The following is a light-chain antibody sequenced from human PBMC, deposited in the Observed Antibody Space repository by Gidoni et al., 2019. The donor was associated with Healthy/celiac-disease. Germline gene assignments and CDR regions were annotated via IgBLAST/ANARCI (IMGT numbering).Light chain of an antibody. CDR1: QSVLYSSNNKNN. V-gene: IGKV4-1*01. CDR2: WVS. CDR3: QKYYSTPLT. Sequence: DIVMTQSQASLAVSLGERATINCKSSQSVLYSSNNKNNLAWNQQKPGRPPKPRIYWVSTRESEVPDRFSGGGSGTDFTLTISSLKAEDVAVYYCQKYYSTPLTFXGXTKVEIK. J-gene: IGKJ4*01.